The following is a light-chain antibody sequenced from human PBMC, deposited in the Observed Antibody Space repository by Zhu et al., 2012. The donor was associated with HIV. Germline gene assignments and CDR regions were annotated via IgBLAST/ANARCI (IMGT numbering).Light chain of an antibody. CDR3: QQRHSWPIT. V-gene: IGKV3-11*01. CDR1: QSIGNY. J-gene: IGKJ5*01. Sequence: IVLTQSPGTVSLSPGEGVTLSCRASQSIGNYLGWYQQKPGEVPRLLIYDGSNRATDVPARFSGTGSGTDFSLTISSLAPEDSAIYYCQQRHSWPITFGQGTRLDIK. CDR2: DGS.